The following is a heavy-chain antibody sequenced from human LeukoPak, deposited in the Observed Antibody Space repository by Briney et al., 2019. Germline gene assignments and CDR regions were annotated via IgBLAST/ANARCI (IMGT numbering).Heavy chain of an antibody. CDR1: GFTFSSYG. Sequence: PGRSLRLSCAASGFTFSSYGMHWVRQAPGKGLEWVAVIWYDGSNKYYADSVKGRFTISRDNSKNTLYLQMNSLRAEDTAVYYCAEGDSGTYPYYFDYWGQGTLVTVSS. CDR3: AEGDSGTYPYYFDY. J-gene: IGHJ4*02. D-gene: IGHD1-26*01. V-gene: IGHV3-33*06. CDR2: IWYDGSNK.